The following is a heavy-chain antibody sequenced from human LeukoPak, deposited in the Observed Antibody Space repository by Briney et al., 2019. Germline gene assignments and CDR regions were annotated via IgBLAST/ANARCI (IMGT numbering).Heavy chain of an antibody. CDR1: GSTFSSYA. V-gene: IGHV3-23*01. J-gene: IGHJ3*02. D-gene: IGHD6-19*01. CDR3: AKRAGFSSGWYEGDAFDI. CDR2: ISGSGGST. Sequence: GGSLRLSCAASGSTFSSYAMSWVRQAPGKGLEWVSAISGSGGSTYYADSVKGRFTISRDNSKNTLYLQMNSLRAEDTAVYYCAKRAGFSSGWYEGDAFDIWGQGTMVTVSS.